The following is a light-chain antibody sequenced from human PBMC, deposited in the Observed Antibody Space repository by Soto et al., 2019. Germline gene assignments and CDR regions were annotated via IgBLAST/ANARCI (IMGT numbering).Light chain of an antibody. CDR3: QQYNSYSWT. CDR1: QSISRY. CDR2: AAS. J-gene: IGKJ1*01. V-gene: IGKV1-9*01. Sequence: DIHMTQSPSSLSASIGDRVTITCRASQSISRYLNWYQQKPGKAPKLLIYAASSLQSGVPSRFSGSGSGTEFTLTISSLQPDDFATYYCQQYNSYSWTFGQGTKVDIK.